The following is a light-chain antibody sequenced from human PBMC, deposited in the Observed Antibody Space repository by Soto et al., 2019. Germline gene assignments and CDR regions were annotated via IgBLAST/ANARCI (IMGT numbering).Light chain of an antibody. J-gene: IGKJ1*01. CDR3: QQCNTYSGRT. Sequence: DIQMTQSPSTLSASVGDRVTITCRASQSISSWLAWYQQKPGKAPKLLIYQASSLQSGVPSRFSGSGSGTEFTLTISSLQADDFATYYCQQCNTYSGRTFGQGTRWIS. V-gene: IGKV1-5*03. CDR2: QAS. CDR1: QSISSW.